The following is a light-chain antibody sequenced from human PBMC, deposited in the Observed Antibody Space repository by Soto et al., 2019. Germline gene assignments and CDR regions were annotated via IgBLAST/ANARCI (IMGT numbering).Light chain of an antibody. CDR1: QGISNY. CDR2: AAS. CDR3: QKYNGVPPWT. J-gene: IGKJ1*01. V-gene: IGKV1-27*01. Sequence: DIQMTQSPSSLSASVGDRVTITCRASQGISNYLAWYQQKPGKVPKLLIYAASTLQSGVPSRFSGSGSGTDFTPATTSLQTEDGATDYYQKYNGVPPWTVGQGTKVEIK.